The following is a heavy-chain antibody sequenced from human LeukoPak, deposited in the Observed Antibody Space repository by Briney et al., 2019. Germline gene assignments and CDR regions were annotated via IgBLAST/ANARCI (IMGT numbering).Heavy chain of an antibody. CDR3: ARDRRGYFDY. V-gene: IGHV3-30*04. CDR1: GFTFSSYA. J-gene: IGHJ4*02. Sequence: GGSLRLSCAASGFTFSSYAMHWVRRAPGKGLEWVAVISYDGSNKYYADSVKGRFTISRDNSKNTLYLQMNSLRAEDTAVYYCARDRRGYFDYWGQGTLVTVSS. CDR2: ISYDGSNK.